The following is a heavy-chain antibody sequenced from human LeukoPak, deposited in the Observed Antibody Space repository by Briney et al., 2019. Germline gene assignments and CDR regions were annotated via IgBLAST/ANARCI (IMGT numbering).Heavy chain of an antibody. V-gene: IGHV1-8*01. Sequence: ASVKVSCKASGYTFSSYEINWVRQATGQGLEWMGWMNPNSGNTGYAQKFQGRVTITRNTSISTAYMELSSLRSEDTAVYYCARGRRPGDWFDPWGQGTLVTVSS. D-gene: IGHD5-24*01. CDR3: ARGRRPGDWFDP. J-gene: IGHJ5*02. CDR2: MNPNSGNT. CDR1: GYTFSSYE.